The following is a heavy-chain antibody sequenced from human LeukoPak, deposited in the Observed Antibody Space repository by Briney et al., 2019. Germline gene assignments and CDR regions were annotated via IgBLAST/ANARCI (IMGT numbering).Heavy chain of an antibody. D-gene: IGHD6-6*01. CDR2: INHSGST. CDR1: GGSFSGYY. Sequence: PSETLSLTCAVYGGSFSGYYWSWIRQPPGKGLEWIGEINHSGSTNYNPSLKSRVTISVDTSKNQFSLKLSSVTAADTAVYYCARGRRVAARRSPGWWFDPWGQGTLVTVSS. J-gene: IGHJ5*02. V-gene: IGHV4-34*01. CDR3: ARGRRVAARRSPGWWFDP.